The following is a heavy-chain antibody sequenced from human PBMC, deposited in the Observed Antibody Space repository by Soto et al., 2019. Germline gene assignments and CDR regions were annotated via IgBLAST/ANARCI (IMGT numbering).Heavy chain of an antibody. D-gene: IGHD6-19*01. CDR2: ISGSGTTI. CDR1: GFTFSSYS. V-gene: IGHV3-48*01. CDR3: ARTWYSSGWGWLDP. Sequence: EVQLVESGGGLVQPGGSLRLSCAASGFTFSSYSMNWVRQAPGKGLEWVSYISGSGTTIYYADSVKGRFTVSRDNAKNSLYLHMNSLRAEDMAVYYCARTWYSSGWGWLDPWGQGTLVTVSS. J-gene: IGHJ5*02.